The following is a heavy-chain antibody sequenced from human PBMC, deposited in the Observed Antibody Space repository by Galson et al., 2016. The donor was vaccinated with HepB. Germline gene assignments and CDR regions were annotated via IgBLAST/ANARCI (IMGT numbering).Heavy chain of an antibody. CDR1: GFTFSMYW. V-gene: IGHV3-7*01. J-gene: IGHJ1*01. CDR3: ARFTRRTSGDC. Sequence: SLRLSCAASGFTFSMYWMRWVRHSPGKGLEWVANIKEDGSEKYYVDSVKGRFDISRDNAKDSLYLQMNSLRAEDTALYYCARFTRRTSGDCWGQGTLVTVSS. CDR2: IKEDGSEK. D-gene: IGHD2-21*01.